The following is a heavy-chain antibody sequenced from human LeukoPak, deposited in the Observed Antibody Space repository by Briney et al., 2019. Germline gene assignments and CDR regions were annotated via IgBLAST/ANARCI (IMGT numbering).Heavy chain of an antibody. Sequence: SVTVSFKASGYTFNKYSISWVRQAPGQGLEWMGGIIPVSGTPNYAQKFQGRVTMTRDMSTSTVYMELSSLRSEDTAVYYCARSPRITMENYFDYWGQGTLVTVSS. D-gene: IGHD3-10*01. V-gene: IGHV1-69*05. CDR3: ARSPRITMENYFDY. CDR1: GYTFNKYS. CDR2: IIPVSGTP. J-gene: IGHJ4*02.